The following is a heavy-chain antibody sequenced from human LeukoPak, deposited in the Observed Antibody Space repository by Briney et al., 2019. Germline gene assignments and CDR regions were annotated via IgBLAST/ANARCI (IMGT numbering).Heavy chain of an antibody. Sequence: GGSLRLSCAASGFTVNNNYMNWVRQAPGKGLEWVSVIYSGGSTNYADSVKGRFTISRDNSKNTLYLQMNSLRAEDTAMYYCICGYTLDFWGQGTLVTVSS. CDR1: GFTVNNNY. CDR2: IYSGGST. CDR3: ICGYTLDF. V-gene: IGHV3-53*01. J-gene: IGHJ4*02. D-gene: IGHD5-18*01.